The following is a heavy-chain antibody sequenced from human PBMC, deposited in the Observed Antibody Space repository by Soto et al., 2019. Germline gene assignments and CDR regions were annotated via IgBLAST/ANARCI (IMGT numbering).Heavy chain of an antibody. V-gene: IGHV3-23*01. CDR2: ISGSGGST. Sequence: LRLSCAASGFTFSSYAMSWVRQVPGKGLEWVSAISGSGGSTYYADSVKGRFTISRDNSKNTLYLQMNSLRAEDTAVYYCAKEGDCSGGSCYTVYYYYGMDVWGQGTTVTVSS. CDR1: GFTFSSYA. J-gene: IGHJ6*02. CDR3: AKEGDCSGGSCYTVYYYYGMDV. D-gene: IGHD2-15*01.